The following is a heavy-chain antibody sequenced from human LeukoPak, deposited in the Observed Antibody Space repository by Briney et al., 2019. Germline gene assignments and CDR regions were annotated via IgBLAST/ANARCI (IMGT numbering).Heavy chain of an antibody. Sequence: ASVKVSCKASGGTFSSYAISWVRQAPGQGLEWMGGIIPIFGTANYAQKFQGRVTITTDESTSTAYMELSSLRSEDTAVYYCAREHSGYDWMESFYFDYWGQGTLVTVSS. CDR3: AREHSGYDWMESFYFDY. D-gene: IGHD5-12*01. CDR1: GGTFSSYA. CDR2: IIPIFGTA. J-gene: IGHJ4*02. V-gene: IGHV1-69*05.